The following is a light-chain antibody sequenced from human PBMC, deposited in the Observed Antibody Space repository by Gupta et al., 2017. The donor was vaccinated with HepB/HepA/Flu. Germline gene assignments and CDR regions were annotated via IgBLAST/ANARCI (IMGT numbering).Light chain of an antibody. J-gene: IGKJ4*01. CDR1: QSVSNY. CDR2: DAS. CDR3: QQRSNWPLT. V-gene: IGKV3-11*01. Sequence: ENVLTQSPATLSLSPGERATLSCRASQSVSNYLVWYQQKAGQAPRLLIYDASNRATGIPARFSGGGSGTDFTLTISSLEPEDFAVYYCQQRSNWPLTFGGGTKVEIK.